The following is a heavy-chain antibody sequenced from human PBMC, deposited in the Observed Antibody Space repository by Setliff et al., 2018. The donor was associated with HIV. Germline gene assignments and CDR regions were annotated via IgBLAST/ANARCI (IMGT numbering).Heavy chain of an antibody. CDR3: ARLWGRTSGWRGNGY. Sequence: SETLSLTCAVSGYSVSSSYWWGWIRQPPGKGLEWIGWIGYIYKGGSTYYNPSLQTRVTINVHTSYKQFSLRLNSVTVADTAVYYCARLWGRTSGWRGNGYWGQGMLVTVSS. CDR1: GYSVSSSYW. CDR2: IYKGGST. D-gene: IGHD6-19*01. J-gene: IGHJ4*02. V-gene: IGHV4-28*01.